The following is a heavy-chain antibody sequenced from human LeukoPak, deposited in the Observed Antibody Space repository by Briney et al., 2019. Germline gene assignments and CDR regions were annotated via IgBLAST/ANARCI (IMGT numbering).Heavy chain of an antibody. D-gene: IGHD6-25*01. CDR1: GYTLTELS. J-gene: IGHJ4*02. Sequence: VTVXCRXSGYTLTELSMHWVRQAPGKGREWMGGFDPEDGETIYAQEFQGRVTMTEDTSTDTAYMELSSLRSEDTAVYYCATLYSSGLDDYWGQGTLVTVSS. V-gene: IGHV1-24*01. CDR3: ATLYSSGLDDY. CDR2: FDPEDGET.